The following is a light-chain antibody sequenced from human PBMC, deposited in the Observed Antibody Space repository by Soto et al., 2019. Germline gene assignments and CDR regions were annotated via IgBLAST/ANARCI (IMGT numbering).Light chain of an antibody. Sequence: QSALTQPRSVSDSPGQSVTISCTGTSSDVGGYNYVSWYQQHPGKAPKVMIYDVSKRPSGVPDRFSGSKSGNTASLTISGLQAEDEADYYCCSYVGTFTWVFGVGTKLTVL. J-gene: IGLJ3*02. CDR2: DVS. CDR1: SSDVGGYNY. CDR3: CSYVGTFTWV. V-gene: IGLV2-11*01.